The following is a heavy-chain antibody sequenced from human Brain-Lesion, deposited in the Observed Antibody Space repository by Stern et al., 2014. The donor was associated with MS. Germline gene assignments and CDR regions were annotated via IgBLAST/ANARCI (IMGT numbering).Heavy chain of an antibody. CDR3: ARDQRGITIFGVVTDYYYLGMDV. J-gene: IGHJ6*02. CDR2: INPNRGGT. CDR1: GYIFTGYY. D-gene: IGHD3-3*01. Sequence: VQLVESGAEVKKPGASVKVSCKTSGYIFTGYYIHWVRQAPGQGLEWMAWINPNRGGTKYAQKCQGRVTMSRDTSISTAYVELSSLTSDDTAVYYCARDQRGITIFGVVTDYYYLGMDVWGQGTTVTVSS. V-gene: IGHV1-2*02.